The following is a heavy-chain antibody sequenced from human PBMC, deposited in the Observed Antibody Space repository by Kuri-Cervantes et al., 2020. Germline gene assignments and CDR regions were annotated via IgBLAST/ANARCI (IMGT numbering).Heavy chain of an antibody. CDR2: IHPSGGST. J-gene: IGHJ6*02. CDR1: GYTFTRYY. CDR3: ARGSPYSSSWYNPYYYYYGMDV. D-gene: IGHD6-13*01. Sequence: ASVKVSCKASGYTFTRYYMHWVRQSPGQGLEWMGIIHPSGGSTSYAQKFQGRVTMTRDTSTSTVYMELSSLRSKDTAVYYCARGSPYSSSWYNPYYYYYGMDVWGQGTTVTVSS. V-gene: IGHV1-46*01.